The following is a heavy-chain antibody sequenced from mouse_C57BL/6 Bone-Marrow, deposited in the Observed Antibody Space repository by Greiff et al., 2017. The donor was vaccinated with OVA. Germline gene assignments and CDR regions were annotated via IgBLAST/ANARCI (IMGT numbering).Heavy chain of an antibody. D-gene: IGHD1-1*01. CDR1: GFTFSNYW. V-gene: IGHV6-3*01. J-gene: IGHJ1*03. CDR2: IRLKSDNYAT. Sequence: EVKVEESGGGLVQPGGSMKLSCVASGFTFSNYWMNWVRQSPEKGLEWVAQIRLKSDNYATHYAESVKGRFTISRDDSKSSVYLQMNNLRAEDTGIYYCTDDYGSSYDWYFDVWGTGTTVTVSS. CDR3: TDDYGSSYDWYFDV.